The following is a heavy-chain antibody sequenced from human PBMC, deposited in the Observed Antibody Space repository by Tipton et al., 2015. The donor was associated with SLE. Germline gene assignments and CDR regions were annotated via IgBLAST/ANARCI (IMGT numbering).Heavy chain of an antibody. CDR1: GGSFSGYY. CDR3: ARVGGNLAIDI. V-gene: IGHV4-34*09. D-gene: IGHD3-16*01. J-gene: IGHJ3*02. CDR2: IHYSGST. Sequence: TLSLTCAVYGGSFSGYYWSWIRQLPGKGLEWIGYIHYSGSTYYNPSLTSRLTISVDTSKNQFSLRLNSVTAADTAVYYCARVGGNLAIDIWGQGTMVTVSS.